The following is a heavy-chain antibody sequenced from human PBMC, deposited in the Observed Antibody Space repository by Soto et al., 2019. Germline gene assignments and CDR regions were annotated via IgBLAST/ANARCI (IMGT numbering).Heavy chain of an antibody. D-gene: IGHD4-17*01. CDR1: GFTFSSYA. V-gene: IGHV3-30-3*01. CDR3: ARDLGGMSATVTTHFYYYYGMDV. Sequence: VGSLRLSCAASGFTFSSYAMHWVCQAPGKGLEWVAVISYDGSNKYYADSVKGRFTISRDNSKNTLYLQMNSLRAEDTAVYYCARDLGGMSATVTTHFYYYYGMDVWGQGTTVTVSS. J-gene: IGHJ6*02. CDR2: ISYDGSNK.